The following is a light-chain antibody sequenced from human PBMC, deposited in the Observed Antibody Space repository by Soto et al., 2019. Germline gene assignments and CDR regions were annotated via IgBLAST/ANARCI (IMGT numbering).Light chain of an antibody. CDR1: NSNIGAGFG. V-gene: IGLV1-40*01. CDR2: SNT. CDR3: SSYTNINTRACV. J-gene: IGLJ1*01. Sequence: QSVLTQPPSVSGAPGQRVTISCTGTNSNIGAGFGVHWYQHFPGKAPKLLMYSNTNRPSGVPDRFSGSKSGNTASLTISGLQAEDEAEYYCSSYTNINTRACVFGTGTKLTVL.